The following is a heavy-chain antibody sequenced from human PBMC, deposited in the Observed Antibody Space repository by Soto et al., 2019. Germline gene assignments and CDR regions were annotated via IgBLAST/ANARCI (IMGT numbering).Heavy chain of an antibody. V-gene: IGHV1-69*06. CDR2: IIPIFGTA. J-gene: IGHJ6*02. CDR1: GGTFSSYA. Sequence: SVKVSCKASGGTFSSYAISWVRQAPGQGLEWMGGIIPIFGTANYAQKFQGRVTITADKSTSTAYMELSSLRSEDTAVYYCARVYRPYYYYGMDVWGQGTTVTVS. D-gene: IGHD2-2*01. CDR3: ARVYRPYYYYGMDV.